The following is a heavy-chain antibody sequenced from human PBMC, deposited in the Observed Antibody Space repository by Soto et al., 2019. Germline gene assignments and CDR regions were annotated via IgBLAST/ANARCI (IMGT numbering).Heavy chain of an antibody. Sequence: GESLKISCKGSGYSFTSYWIGWVRQMPGKGLEWMGIIYPGDSDTRYSPSFQGQATISADKSISTAYLQWSSLKASDTAMYYCARRSYRSSSPRYYYYMDVWGKGTTVTVSS. V-gene: IGHV5-51*01. CDR2: IYPGDSDT. CDR1: GYSFTSYW. J-gene: IGHJ6*03. CDR3: ARRSYRSSSPRYYYYMDV. D-gene: IGHD6-6*01.